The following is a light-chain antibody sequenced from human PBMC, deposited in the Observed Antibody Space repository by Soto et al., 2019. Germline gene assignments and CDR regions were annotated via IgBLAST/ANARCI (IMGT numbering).Light chain of an antibody. CDR2: AAY. V-gene: IGKV3-20*01. J-gene: IGKJ1*01. CDR3: QQYGGGSGT. CDR1: QSVPNNH. Sequence: EIVLTQSPDTLSLSPGERATISCRARQSVPNNHLAWYLQKPGQAPKVLIYAAYNRATGIPDRCSGSGSGTDFTLTIRRLEPEDVAVVYCQQYGGGSGTFGQGTKVDI.